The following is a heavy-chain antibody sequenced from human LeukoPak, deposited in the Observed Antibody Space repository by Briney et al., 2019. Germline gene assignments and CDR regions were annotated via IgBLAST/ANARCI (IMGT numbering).Heavy chain of an antibody. D-gene: IGHD3-22*01. CDR3: ARDYYGSSGYFNNWFDP. J-gene: IGHJ5*02. CDR2: IYHSGAT. V-gene: IGHV4-30-2*01. CDR1: GDSVSSGGYS. Sequence: TLSLACTLSGDSVSSGGYSWGWIRQPPGKGLEWPGYIYHSGATSYNPSLKTRVTISVDRSKNQFSLKLSSVTAADTAVYYCARDYYGSSGYFNNWFDPWGQGILVTVSP.